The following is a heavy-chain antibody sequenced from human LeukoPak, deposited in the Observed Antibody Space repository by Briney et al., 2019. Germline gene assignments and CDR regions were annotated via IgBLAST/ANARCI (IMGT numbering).Heavy chain of an antibody. CDR2: IWYDGSKT. CDR1: GFTLSNYG. D-gene: IGHD4-17*01. V-gene: IGHV3-33*01. CDR3: ARDPASVTTYFDY. Sequence: GGSLRLSCAVSGFTLSNYGFHWVRQAPGKGLEWVAVIWYDGSKTFYADSVKGRFTISRDNSKSTLFLQMNSLRAEDTAVYYCARDPASVTTYFDYWGQGTPVTVSS. J-gene: IGHJ4*02.